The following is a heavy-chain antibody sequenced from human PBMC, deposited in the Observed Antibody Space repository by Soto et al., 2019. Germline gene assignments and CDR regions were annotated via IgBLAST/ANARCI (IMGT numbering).Heavy chain of an antibody. CDR3: ARVSTHYGMDV. CDR1: GYTFTNNG. V-gene: IGHV1-18*04. D-gene: IGHD1-1*01. Sequence: QVQLVQSGSEVKKPGSSVKVSCKTSGYTFTNNGINWVRQATGQGLERMGWISGYNGNTAYAQKLQGRVTMTTDTFTSTAYMELRSLRSDDTAVYYCARVSTHYGMDVWGQGTTVTVSS. CDR2: ISGYNGNT. J-gene: IGHJ6*02.